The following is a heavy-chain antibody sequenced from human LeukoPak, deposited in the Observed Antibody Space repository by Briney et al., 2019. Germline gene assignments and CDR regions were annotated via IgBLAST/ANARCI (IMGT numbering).Heavy chain of an antibody. CDR1: GFTFSSYG. J-gene: IGHJ4*02. Sequence: GGSLRLSCAASGFTFSSYGMHWVRQAPGKGLEWVAVISYDGSNKYYADSVKGRFTISRDNSKNTLYLQMNSLRAEDTAVYYCRGSIVVAGPFDYWGQGTLVTVSS. CDR2: ISYDGSNK. V-gene: IGHV3-30*03. CDR3: RGSIVVAGPFDY. D-gene: IGHD6-19*01.